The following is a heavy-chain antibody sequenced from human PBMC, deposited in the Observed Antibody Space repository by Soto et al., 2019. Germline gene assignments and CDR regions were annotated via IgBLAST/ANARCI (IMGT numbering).Heavy chain of an antibody. CDR2: IWYDGSNK. Sequence: PGGSLRLSCAASGFTFISYGMHWVRQATGKGLEWVAVIWYDGSNKYYADSVKGRFTISRDNSKNTLYLQMNSLRAEDTAVYYCARDAPVAGTGAFDYWGQGTLVTVSS. J-gene: IGHJ4*02. CDR1: GFTFISYG. CDR3: ARDAPVAGTGAFDY. V-gene: IGHV3-33*01. D-gene: IGHD6-19*01.